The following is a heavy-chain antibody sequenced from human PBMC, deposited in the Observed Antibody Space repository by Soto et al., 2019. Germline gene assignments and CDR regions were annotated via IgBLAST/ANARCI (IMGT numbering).Heavy chain of an antibody. CDR1: GITFSSYA. D-gene: IGHD4-17*01. CDR3: AKDPNGDYVGACGS. J-gene: IGHJ5*02. V-gene: IGHV3-23*01. CDR2: VRGSSGGT. Sequence: EVQLLESGGGLVQPGGSLRLSCAASGITFSSYAMTWVRQVPGKGLELVSSVRGSSGGTYYADAVKGRFTISRDNSKNKLYLQMNCLRAEDTAIYYCAKDPNGDYVGACGSWGQGALVTVSS.